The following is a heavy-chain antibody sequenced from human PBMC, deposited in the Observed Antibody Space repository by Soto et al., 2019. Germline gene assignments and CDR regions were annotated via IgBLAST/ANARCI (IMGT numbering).Heavy chain of an antibody. D-gene: IGHD4-17*01. CDR1: RDSVSGNSAA. CDR2: TYYRSKWYN. Sequence: SQTLSLTCAISRDSVSGNSAAWNWIRQSPSRGLEWLGRTYYRSKWYNDYAVSVKSRITVTPDTSKNQFSLQLNSVTPEDTAVYYCARDHFHGDFPRGMDVWGQGTTVTVSS. CDR3: ARDHFHGDFPRGMDV. J-gene: IGHJ6*02. V-gene: IGHV6-1*01.